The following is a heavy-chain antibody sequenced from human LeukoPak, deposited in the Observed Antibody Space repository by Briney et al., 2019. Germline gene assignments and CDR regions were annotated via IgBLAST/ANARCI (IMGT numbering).Heavy chain of an antibody. V-gene: IGHV3-23*01. CDR1: GFTFSSYA. CDR3: AKVVHFDWPHDGAFDI. D-gene: IGHD3-9*01. CDR2: ISGSGGST. J-gene: IGHJ3*02. Sequence: PGGSLRLSCAASGFTFSSYAMSWVRQAPGKGLEWVSAISGSGGSTYYADSVKGRFTISRDNSKNTLYLQMNSLRAEDTAVYYCAKVVHFDWPHDGAFDIWGQGTMVTVSS.